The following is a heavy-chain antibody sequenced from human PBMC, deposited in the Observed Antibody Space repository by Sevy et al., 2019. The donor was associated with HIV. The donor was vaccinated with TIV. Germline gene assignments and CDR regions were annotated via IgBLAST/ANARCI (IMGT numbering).Heavy chain of an antibody. CDR3: ATPNQNYSSGWYCFDY. CDR1: GYTLTELS. D-gene: IGHD6-19*01. Sequence: ASVKVSCKVSGYTLTELSMHWVRQAPGKGLEWMGGFDPENGETIYAQKFQGRVTMTEDISTDTAYMELGSLRSVDTAVYYCATPNQNYSSGWYCFDYWGQGTLVTVSS. CDR2: FDPENGET. J-gene: IGHJ4*02. V-gene: IGHV1-24*01.